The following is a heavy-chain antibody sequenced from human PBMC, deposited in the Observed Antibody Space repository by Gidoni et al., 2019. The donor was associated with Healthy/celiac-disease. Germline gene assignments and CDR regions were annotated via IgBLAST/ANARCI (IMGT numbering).Heavy chain of an antibody. CDR2: IYYSGST. Sequence: QVQLQESGPGLVKPSETLSLTCTVSGGSISSYYWSWIRQPPGKGLEWIGYIYYSGSTNYNPSLKSRVTISVDTSKNQFSLKLSSVTAADTAVYYCARGETRDFDYWGQGTLVTVSS. CDR3: ARGETRDFDY. D-gene: IGHD1-26*01. J-gene: IGHJ4*02. CDR1: GGSISSYY. V-gene: IGHV4-59*01.